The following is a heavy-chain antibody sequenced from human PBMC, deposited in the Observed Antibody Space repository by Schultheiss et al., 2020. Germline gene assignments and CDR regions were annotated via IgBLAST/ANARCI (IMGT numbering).Heavy chain of an antibody. CDR1: GYRFTTYW. CDR3: ARQIAYSNTYYFNY. V-gene: IGHV5-51*01. D-gene: IGHD6-13*01. J-gene: IGHJ4*02. Sequence: GESLKISCKASGYRFTTYWIAWVRQMPGKGLEWMGIIYPGDSDTRYSPSFRGQVTISADKSINTAYLQWSSLKASDTATYYCARQIAYSNTYYFNYWGQGTLVTVSS. CDR2: IYPGDSDT.